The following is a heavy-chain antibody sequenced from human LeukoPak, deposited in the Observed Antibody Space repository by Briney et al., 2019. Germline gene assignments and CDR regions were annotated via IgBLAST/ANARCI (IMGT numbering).Heavy chain of an antibody. CDR2: IYYSGST. CDR1: GGSISSNY. J-gene: IGHJ3*01. CDR3: ARDEEL. Sequence: SETLSLTCTVSGGSISSNYWSWIRQPPGKGLEWIGYIYYSGSTNYNPSLKSRVTISVDTSKNQFSLKLSSVTAADTAVYYCARDEELWGQGTMVTVSS. V-gene: IGHV4-59*01.